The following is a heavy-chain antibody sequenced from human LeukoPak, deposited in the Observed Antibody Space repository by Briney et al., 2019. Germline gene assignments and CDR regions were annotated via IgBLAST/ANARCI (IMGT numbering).Heavy chain of an antibody. V-gene: IGHV3-30*02. Sequence: PGGSLRLSCAASGFTFSSYGMHWVRQAPGKGLEWVAVIWYDGSNKYYADSVKGRFTISRDNSKNTLYLQMNSLRAEDTAVYYCAKDRSFGYYDSSGYGMDVWGQGTTVTVSS. CDR1: GFTFSSYG. CDR3: AKDRSFGYYDSSGYGMDV. J-gene: IGHJ6*02. D-gene: IGHD3-22*01. CDR2: IWYDGSNK.